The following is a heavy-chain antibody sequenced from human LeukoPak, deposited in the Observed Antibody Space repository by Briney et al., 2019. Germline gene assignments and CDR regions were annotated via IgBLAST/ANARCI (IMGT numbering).Heavy chain of an antibody. J-gene: IGHJ4*02. CDR2: MSKDGGDK. V-gene: IGHV3-30*04. D-gene: IGHD3-16*02. Sequence: GGSLRLFCAASGFTVSNFARHWVRQVPDKGLEWLAVMSKDGGDKHYADSVTGRFTISRDSSKNTLYLQMNSLRGEDTAVYYCARDDLSVSGSYPYYFDHWGQGTLVTVSS. CDR3: ARDDLSVSGSYPYYFDH. CDR1: GFTVSNFA.